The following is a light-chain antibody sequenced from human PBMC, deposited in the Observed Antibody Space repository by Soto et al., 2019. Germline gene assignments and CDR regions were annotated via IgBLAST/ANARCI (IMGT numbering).Light chain of an antibody. J-gene: IGLJ2*01. V-gene: IGLV2-14*01. Sequence: QSVLTQPASVSGSPGQSITISCTGTSSDIGDYDYVSWYQQHPGKAPKLLIYEVSNRPSGVSTRFSGSKSGNTASLTISGLQAEDESDYYCTSYTRTSSTVVFGGGTKLTVL. CDR1: SSDIGDYDY. CDR2: EVS. CDR3: TSYTRTSSTVV.